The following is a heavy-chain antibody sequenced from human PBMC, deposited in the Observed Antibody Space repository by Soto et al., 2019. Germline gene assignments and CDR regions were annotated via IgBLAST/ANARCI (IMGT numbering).Heavy chain of an antibody. D-gene: IGHD5-18*01. J-gene: IGHJ4*02. CDR2: TYSGGST. Sequence: EVQLVESGGGLIQPGGSLRLSCAASGITVRSTYMSWVRQAPGKGLEWVSGTYSGGSTYYADSVKGRFTISRDNSKNTLYLQMNGLRAEDTAVYYCARSGYSYGPFDYWGQGTLVTVSS. V-gene: IGHV3-53*01. CDR3: ARSGYSYGPFDY. CDR1: GITVRSTY.